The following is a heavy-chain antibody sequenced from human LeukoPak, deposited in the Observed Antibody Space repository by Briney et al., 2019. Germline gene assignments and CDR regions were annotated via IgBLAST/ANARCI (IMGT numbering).Heavy chain of an antibody. CDR3: ARGHSAYDFWSGYLGYYYYGMDV. Sequence: GASVKVSCKASGYTFTSYDINWVRQATGQGLEWMGWMNPNSGNTGYAQKFQGRVTMTRNTSISTAYMELSSLRSEDTAVYYCARGHSAYDFWSGYLGYYYYGMDVWGQGTTVTVSS. CDR1: GYTFTSYD. J-gene: IGHJ6*02. D-gene: IGHD3-3*01. V-gene: IGHV1-8*01. CDR2: MNPNSGNT.